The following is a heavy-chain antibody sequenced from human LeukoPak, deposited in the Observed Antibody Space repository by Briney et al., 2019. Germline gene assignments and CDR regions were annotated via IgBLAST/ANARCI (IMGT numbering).Heavy chain of an antibody. Sequence: GESLKISCKGSRNTFTNYWIGWVRQLPGKGLEWMGIIFPGDSETRYSPSFQGQVTISADKSISTAYLQWSSLKASDTAMYYCARAQYSSGWLDYWGQGTLVTVSS. V-gene: IGHV5-51*01. CDR2: IFPGDSET. D-gene: IGHD6-19*01. CDR3: ARAQYSSGWLDY. CDR1: RNTFTNYW. J-gene: IGHJ4*02.